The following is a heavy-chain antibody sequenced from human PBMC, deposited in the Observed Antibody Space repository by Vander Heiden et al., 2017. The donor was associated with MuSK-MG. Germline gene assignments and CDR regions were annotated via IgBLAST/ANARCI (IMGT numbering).Heavy chain of an antibody. CDR3: AKGRRSSRYLGFDI. J-gene: IGHJ3*02. CDR2: ISDSGVGT. D-gene: IGHD1-1*01. V-gene: IGHV3-23*01. CDR1: GVALRNYG. Sequence: EVQPLQSGGGLVQPGGSLSPPSAASGVALRNYGMSWVRQAPAKGLEWVSGISDSGVGTYYADSVKGRFTISRDDSKNTVYLQMNSLRAEDTALYYCAKGRRSSRYLGFDIWGQGTMVTVSA.